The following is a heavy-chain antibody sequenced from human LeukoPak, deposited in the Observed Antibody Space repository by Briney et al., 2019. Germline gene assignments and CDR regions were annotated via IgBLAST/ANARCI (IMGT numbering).Heavy chain of an antibody. V-gene: IGHV3-30*02. J-gene: IGHJ4*02. Sequence: GGSLRLSCAASGFTFRSYGMHWVRQAPGKGLEWVAMIRSDGSNEYYADSVKGRFTISRDNSRNTLYLQMNSLRVEDTAVYYCAKELAGGVVLVYFDYWGQGTLVTVSS. CDR1: GFTFRSYG. D-gene: IGHD2-15*01. CDR2: IRSDGSNE. CDR3: AKELAGGVVLVYFDY.